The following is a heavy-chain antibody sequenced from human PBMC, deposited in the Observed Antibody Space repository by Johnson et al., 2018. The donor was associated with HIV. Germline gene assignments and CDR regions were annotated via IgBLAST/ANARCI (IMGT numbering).Heavy chain of an antibody. CDR2: IRYDGSNK. CDR3: ASDWGSRHAFDI. CDR1: GFTFSSYA. Sequence: QVQLVESGGGVVQPGRSLRLSCAASGFTFSSYAMHWVRQAPGKGLEWVAFIRYDGSNKYYADSVKGRFTISRDNSKNTLYLQMNSLRAEDTAVYYCASDWGSRHAFDIWGQGTMVTVSS. V-gene: IGHV3-30*04. J-gene: IGHJ3*02. D-gene: IGHD7-27*01.